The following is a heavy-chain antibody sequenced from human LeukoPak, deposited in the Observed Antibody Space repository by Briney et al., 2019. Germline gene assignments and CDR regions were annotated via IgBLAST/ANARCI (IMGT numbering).Heavy chain of an antibody. CDR1: GFTFSSYG. CDR3: ARSAYGSGSYYNDY. CDR2: IWYDGSNK. D-gene: IGHD3-10*01. J-gene: IGHJ4*02. V-gene: IGHV3-33*01. Sequence: GRSLRLSCAASGFTFSSYGMHWVRQAPGKGLEWVAVIWYDGSNKYYADSVKGRFTISRDNSKNTLYLQMNSLRAEDTAVYYCARSAYGSGSYYNDYWGQGTLVTVSS.